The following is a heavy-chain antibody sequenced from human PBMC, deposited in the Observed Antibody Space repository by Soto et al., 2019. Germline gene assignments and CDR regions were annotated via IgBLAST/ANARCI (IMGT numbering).Heavy chain of an antibody. CDR2: IYHSGST. Sequence: SETLSLTCAVSGGSISSSNWCSCVRQPPGKGLEWIGEIYHSGSTNYNPSLKSRVTISVDKSKNQFSLKLTSVTATDTAVYYCASLGTTLSTFDYWGQGTLVTVSS. D-gene: IGHD4-4*01. J-gene: IGHJ4*02. V-gene: IGHV4-4*02. CDR3: ASLGTTLSTFDY. CDR1: GGSISSSNW.